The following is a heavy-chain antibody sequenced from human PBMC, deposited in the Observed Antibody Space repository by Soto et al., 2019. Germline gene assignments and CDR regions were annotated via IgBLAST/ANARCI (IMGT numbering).Heavy chain of an antibody. CDR3: ARSDYGDYYYGMDV. Sequence: SLRLSCAASGFTFSSYSMNWVRQAPGKGLEWVSSISSSSSYIYYADSVKGRFTISRDNAKNSLYLQMNSLRAEDTAVYYCARSDYGDYYYGMDVWGQGTTVTVSS. V-gene: IGHV3-21*01. J-gene: IGHJ6*02. CDR1: GFTFSSYS. D-gene: IGHD4-17*01. CDR2: ISSSSSYI.